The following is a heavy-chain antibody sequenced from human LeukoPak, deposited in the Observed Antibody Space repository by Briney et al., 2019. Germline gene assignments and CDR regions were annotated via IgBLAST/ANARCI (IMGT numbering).Heavy chain of an antibody. CDR3: ARALGGYDYYYYMDV. CDR1: GFTFSSYE. CDR2: ISSSSSYI. V-gene: IGHV3-21*01. Sequence: GGSLRLSCAASGFTFSSYEMNWVRQAPGKGLEWVSSISSSSSYIYYADSVKGRFTISRDNAKNSLYLQMNSLRAEDTAVYYCARALGGYDYYYYMDVWGKGTTVTVSS. D-gene: IGHD3-16*01. J-gene: IGHJ6*03.